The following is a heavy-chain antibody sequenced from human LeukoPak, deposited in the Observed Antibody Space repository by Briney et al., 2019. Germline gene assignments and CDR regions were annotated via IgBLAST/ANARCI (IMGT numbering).Heavy chain of an antibody. V-gene: IGHV4-39*01. J-gene: IGHJ4*02. Sequence: PSETLSLTCTVSGGSISSTSYYWAWIRQPPGKGLEWIGTIYYSGNTYHNPSLKSRATISVDTSKSQFALKLGSVTAADTAVYYCASNLSGYNNFDYWGQGTLVTVSS. CDR3: ASNLSGYNNFDY. D-gene: IGHD5-12*01. CDR1: GGSISSTSYY. CDR2: IYYSGNT.